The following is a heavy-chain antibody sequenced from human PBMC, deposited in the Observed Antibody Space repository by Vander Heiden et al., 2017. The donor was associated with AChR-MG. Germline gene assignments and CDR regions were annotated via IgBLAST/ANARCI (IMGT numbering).Heavy chain of an antibody. CDR1: GFTFSSYA. Sequence: QVQLVESGGGVVQPGRSLRLSCAASGFTFSSYAMHWVRQAPGKGLEWVAVISYDGSNKYYADSVKGRFTISRDNSKNTLYLQMNSLRAEDTAVYYCARDLTGDGAFDIWGQGTMVTVSS. V-gene: IGHV3-30-3*01. CDR3: ARDLTGDGAFDI. J-gene: IGHJ3*02. D-gene: IGHD7-27*01. CDR2: ISYDGSNK.